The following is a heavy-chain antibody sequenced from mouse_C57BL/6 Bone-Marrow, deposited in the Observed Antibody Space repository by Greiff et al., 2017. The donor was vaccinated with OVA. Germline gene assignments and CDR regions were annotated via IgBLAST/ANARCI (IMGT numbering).Heavy chain of an antibody. V-gene: IGHV1-55*01. J-gene: IGHJ1*03. CDR3: AREGDYAWYFDV. D-gene: IGHD2-4*01. Sequence: QVHVKQPGAELVKPGASVKMSCKASGYTFTSYWITWVKQRPGQGLEWIGDIYPGSGSTNYNEKFKSKATLTVDTSSSTAYMQLSSLTSEDSAVYYCAREGDYAWYFDVWGTGTTVTVSS. CDR2: IYPGSGST. CDR1: GYTFTSYW.